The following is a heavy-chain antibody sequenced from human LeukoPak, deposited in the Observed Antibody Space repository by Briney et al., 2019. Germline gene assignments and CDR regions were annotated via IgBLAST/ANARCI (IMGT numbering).Heavy chain of an antibody. CDR3: ARGNRLYSSSWPSLPFDI. D-gene: IGHD6-13*01. CDR2: TNPNSGYT. V-gene: IGHV1-8*01. J-gene: IGHJ3*02. Sequence: ASVKVSCKASGYTFTSYDINWLRQAPGQGLEWMGWTNPNSGYTGYAQNFQGRVTMTRDTSISTASMELSSLRSEDTAVYYCARGNRLYSSSWPSLPFDIWGQGTMVTVSS. CDR1: GYTFTSYD.